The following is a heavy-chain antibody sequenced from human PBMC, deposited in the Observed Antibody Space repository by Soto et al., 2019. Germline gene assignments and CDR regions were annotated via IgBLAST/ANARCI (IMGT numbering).Heavy chain of an antibody. CDR2: ISSSSSTI. D-gene: IGHD2-15*01. V-gene: IGHV3-48*01. CDR1: GFTFSSYS. J-gene: IGHJ4*02. CDR3: ARDKGRSPLDY. Sequence: EVQLVESGGGLVQPGGSLRLSCAASGFTFSSYSMNWVRQAPGKGLEGVSYISSSSSTIYYADSVKGRFTISRDNAKNSLYLQKNSLRAEDTAVYYCARDKGRSPLDYWGQGTLVTVSS.